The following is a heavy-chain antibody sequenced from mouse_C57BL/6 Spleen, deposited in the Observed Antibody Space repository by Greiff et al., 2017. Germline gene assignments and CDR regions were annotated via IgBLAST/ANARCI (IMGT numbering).Heavy chain of an antibody. Sequence: QVQLQQPGAELVRPGSSVKLSCKASGYTFTSYWMDWVKQRPGQGLEWIGNIYPSDSETHYNQKFKDKATLTVDKSSSTAYMQLSSLTSEDSAVYYCARYYYGSSYVGWYFDVWGTGTTVTVSS. J-gene: IGHJ1*03. CDR1: GYTFTSYW. CDR2: IYPSDSET. V-gene: IGHV1-61*01. CDR3: ARYYYGSSYVGWYFDV. D-gene: IGHD1-1*01.